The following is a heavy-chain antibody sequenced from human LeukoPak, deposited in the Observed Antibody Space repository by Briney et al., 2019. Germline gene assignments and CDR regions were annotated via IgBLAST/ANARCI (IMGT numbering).Heavy chain of an antibody. Sequence: GGSLRLSCAASGFTFSDYYMSWIRQAPGKGLEWVSYISSSGSTIYYADSVKGRFTISRDNAKNSLYLQMNSLRAEDTAVYYCARDRYSGSFDAFDIWGQGTMVTVSS. CDR1: GFTFSDYY. J-gene: IGHJ3*02. CDR2: ISSSGSTI. D-gene: IGHD1-26*01. CDR3: ARDRYSGSFDAFDI. V-gene: IGHV3-11*04.